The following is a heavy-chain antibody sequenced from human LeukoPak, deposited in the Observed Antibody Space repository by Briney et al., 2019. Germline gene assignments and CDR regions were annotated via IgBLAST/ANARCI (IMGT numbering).Heavy chain of an antibody. D-gene: IGHD3-22*01. CDR1: GGSISSYY. V-gene: IGHV4-4*09. Sequence: SETLSLTCTVSGGSISSYYWSWIRQPPGKGLEWIGYIYTSGSTNYNPSLKSRVTISVDTSKNQFSLKLSSVTAADTAVYYCARGGYDSSGYDYYYYYMDVWGKGTTVIVSS. J-gene: IGHJ6*03. CDR2: IYTSGST. CDR3: ARGGYDSSGYDYYYYYMDV.